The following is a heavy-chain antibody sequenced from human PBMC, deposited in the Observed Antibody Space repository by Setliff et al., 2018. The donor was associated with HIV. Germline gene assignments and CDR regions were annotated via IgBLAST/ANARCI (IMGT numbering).Heavy chain of an antibody. CDR3: ARARFWSGYYTGDNYYYMDV. Sequence: SETLSLTCAVYGGSFSGYYWSWIRQTPGKGLERIGEIDHSGGAKYNPSLKSRVTISLDTSKNQFSLKLSSVTAADTAVYYCARARFWSGYYTGDNYYYMDVWGKGTTVTVSS. J-gene: IGHJ6*03. CDR1: GGSFSGYY. V-gene: IGHV4-34*01. CDR2: IDHSGGA. D-gene: IGHD3-3*01.